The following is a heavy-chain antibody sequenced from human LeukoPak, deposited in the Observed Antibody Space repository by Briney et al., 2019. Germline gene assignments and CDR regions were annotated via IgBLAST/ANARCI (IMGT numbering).Heavy chain of an antibody. CDR3: ARVGDYYGDYVRFDY. V-gene: IGHV3-74*01. J-gene: IGHJ4*02. D-gene: IGHD4-17*01. CDR1: GFTFSSYW. Sequence: GGSLRLSCAASGFTFSSYWMPWVRQAPGKGLVWVSRINSDGSSTSYADSVKGRFTISRDNAKNTLYLQMNSLRAEDTAVYYCARVGDYYGDYVRFDYWGQGTLVTVSS. CDR2: INSDGSST.